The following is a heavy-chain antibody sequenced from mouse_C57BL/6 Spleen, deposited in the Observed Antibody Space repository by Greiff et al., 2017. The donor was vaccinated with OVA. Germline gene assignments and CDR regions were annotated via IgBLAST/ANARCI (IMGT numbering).Heavy chain of an antibody. D-gene: IGHD1-1*01. CDR3: ARHYYGSSYEDAMDY. CDR1: GFTFSDYG. J-gene: IGHJ4*01. V-gene: IGHV5-17*01. CDR2: ISSGSSTI. Sequence: EVMLVESGGGLVKPGGSLKLSCAASGFTFSDYGMHWVRQAPEKGLEWVAYISSGSSTIYYADTVKGRFTISRDNAKNTLFLQMTSLRSEDTAMYYCARHYYGSSYEDAMDYWGQGTSVTVSS.